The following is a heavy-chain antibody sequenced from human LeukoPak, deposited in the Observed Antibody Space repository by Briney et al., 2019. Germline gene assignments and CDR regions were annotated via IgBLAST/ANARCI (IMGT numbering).Heavy chain of an antibody. CDR1: GFTLSSYW. D-gene: IGHD1-26*01. Sequence: GGSLRLSCAASGFTLSSYWMQWVRQAPGKGLVWVSRINNDGSGTTYADSVKGRFTISRDNAKNTLYLQMNSLRAEDTAIYYCARDQDGPGATVDHWGQGTLVTVSS. V-gene: IGHV3-74*01. CDR3: ARDQDGPGATVDH. J-gene: IGHJ5*02. CDR2: INNDGSGT.